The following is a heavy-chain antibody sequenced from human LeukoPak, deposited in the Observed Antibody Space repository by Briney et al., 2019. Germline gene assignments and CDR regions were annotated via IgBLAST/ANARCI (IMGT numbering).Heavy chain of an antibody. J-gene: IGHJ4*02. D-gene: IGHD6-13*01. V-gene: IGHV3-30-3*01. Sequence: PGGSLRLSCAASGFTFSSYAMHWVRQAPGKGLEWVAVISYDGSNKYYADSVKGRFTISRDNSKNTLYLQMNSLRAEDTAVHYCARELAAAGPFDYWGQGTLVTVSS. CDR1: GFTFSSYA. CDR3: ARELAAAGPFDY. CDR2: ISYDGSNK.